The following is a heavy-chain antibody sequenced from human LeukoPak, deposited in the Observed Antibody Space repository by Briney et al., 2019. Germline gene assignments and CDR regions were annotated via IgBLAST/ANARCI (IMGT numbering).Heavy chain of an antibody. D-gene: IGHD6-19*01. CDR1: GGTFSSYA. V-gene: IGHV1-69*13. CDR2: IIPIFGTA. J-gene: IGHJ4*02. Sequence: SVKVSCKASGGTFSSYAISWVRQAPGQGLEWMGGIIPIFGTANYAQKFQGRVTITADESTSTAYMELSSLRSEDTAVYYCARVRGIAVAGRGYFDDWGQGTLVTVSS. CDR3: ARVRGIAVAGRGYFDD.